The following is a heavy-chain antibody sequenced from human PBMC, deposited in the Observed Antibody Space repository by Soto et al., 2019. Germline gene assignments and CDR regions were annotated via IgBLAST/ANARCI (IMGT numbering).Heavy chain of an antibody. V-gene: IGHV4-30-4*01. Sequence: QVQLQESGPGLVKPSQTLSLTCTVSGGSISSGDHYWSWIRQPPGKGLEWIGYIYYSGTTYYNPSPKSRVTISVDTSENQFSLNMNSVTAADTAMYYCARALIQLWPHYYYGMDVWGQGTTVTVSS. CDR1: GGSISSGDHY. D-gene: IGHD5-18*01. CDR3: ARALIQLWPHYYYGMDV. J-gene: IGHJ6*02. CDR2: IYYSGTT.